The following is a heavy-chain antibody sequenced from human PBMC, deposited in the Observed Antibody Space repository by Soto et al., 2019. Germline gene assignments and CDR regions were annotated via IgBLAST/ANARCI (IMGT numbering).Heavy chain of an antibody. D-gene: IGHD6-13*01. J-gene: IGHJ6*02. V-gene: IGHV5-51*01. CDR2: IYPGDSDT. CDR3: ARGSSSWYGPGYYYYGMDV. Sequence: GESLKISCTGSGYSFRTYWIAWVRQMPGKGLEWMGIIYPGDSDTRYSPSFQGQVTISADKSISTAYLQWSSLKASYTAMYYCARGSSSWYGPGYYYYGMDVWGQGTTVTVSS. CDR1: GYSFRTYW.